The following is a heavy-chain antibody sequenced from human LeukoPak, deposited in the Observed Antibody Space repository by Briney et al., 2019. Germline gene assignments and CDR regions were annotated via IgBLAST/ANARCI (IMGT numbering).Heavy chain of an antibody. Sequence: GGSLRLSCAASGFTFSSYSMNWVRQAPGKGLEWVSSISSSSSYIYYADSVKGRFTISRDNAKNSLYLQMNSLRAEDTAVYYCARWGKQYGDYLSYYGLDVWGPGTTVTVSS. J-gene: IGHJ6*02. CDR3: ARWGKQYGDYLSYYGLDV. CDR1: GFTFSSYS. D-gene: IGHD4-17*01. CDR2: ISSSSSYI. V-gene: IGHV3-21*01.